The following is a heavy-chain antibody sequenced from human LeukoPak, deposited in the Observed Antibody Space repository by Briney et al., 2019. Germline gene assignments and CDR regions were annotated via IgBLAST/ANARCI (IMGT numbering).Heavy chain of an antibody. CDR1: GYSFTSYW. CDR3: ARLFSGATLGEV. CDR2: IDPGDSDT. D-gene: IGHD1-26*01. Sequence: GESLKISCKGSGYSFTSYWIGWARQMPGKGLEWMGIIDPGDSDTRYRPSFQGQVIISADSSNNTAYLQWSSLKASDTAMYYCARLFSGATLGEVWGQGTLVSVSS. J-gene: IGHJ4*02. V-gene: IGHV5-51*01.